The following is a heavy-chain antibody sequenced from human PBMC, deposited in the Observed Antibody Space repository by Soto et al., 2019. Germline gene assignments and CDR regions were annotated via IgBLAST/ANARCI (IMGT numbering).Heavy chain of an antibody. Sequence: SETLSLTCAVYGGSFSGYYWSWIRQPPGKGLEWIGEINHSGSTNYNPSLKSRVTISVDTSKNQFSLKLSSVTAADTAVYYCVTSVEYSSSSAFDIWGQGTMVTVSS. V-gene: IGHV4-34*01. CDR3: VTSVEYSSSSAFDI. CDR2: INHSGST. J-gene: IGHJ3*02. CDR1: GGSFSGYY. D-gene: IGHD6-6*01.